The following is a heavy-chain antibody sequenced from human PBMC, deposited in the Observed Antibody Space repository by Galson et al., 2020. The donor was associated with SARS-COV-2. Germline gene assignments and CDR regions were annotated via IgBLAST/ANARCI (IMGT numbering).Heavy chain of an antibody. V-gene: IGHV3-11*01. CDR3: ARDQDIAAASYYYYYYMDV. CDR1: GFTFSDYY. D-gene: IGHD6-13*01. CDR2: ISSSGSTI. J-gene: IGHJ6*03. Sequence: GESLKISCAASGFTFSDYYMSWIRQAPGKGLEWVSYISSSGSTIYYADSVKGRFTISRDNAKNSLYLQMNSLRAEDTAVYYCARDQDIAAASYYYYYYMDVWGKGTTVTVSS.